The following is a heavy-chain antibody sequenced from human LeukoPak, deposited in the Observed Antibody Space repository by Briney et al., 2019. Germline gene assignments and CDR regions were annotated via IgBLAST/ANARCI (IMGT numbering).Heavy chain of an antibody. CDR3: ARRYCSSTSCFLIE. J-gene: IGHJ4*02. CDR1: GGSISSGGYY. V-gene: IGHV4-31*03. Sequence: SETLSLTCTVSGGSISSGGYYWSWIRQHPGKGLEWIGYIYYSGSTYYNPSLKSRVTISVDTSKNQFSLKLSSVTAEDTAVYYCARRYCSSTSCFLIEWGQGTLVTVSS. D-gene: IGHD2-2*01. CDR2: IYYSGST.